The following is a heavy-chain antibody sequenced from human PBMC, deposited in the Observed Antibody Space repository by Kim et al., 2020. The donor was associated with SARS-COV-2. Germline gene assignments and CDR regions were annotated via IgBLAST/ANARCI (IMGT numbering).Heavy chain of an antibody. Sequence: ADSVRGRFTISRDHSNNAQYLQMNNLRAEDTAVYYCAEPLTWIQLWFFDYWCQGTLVTVSA. CDR3: AEPLTWIQLWFFDY. D-gene: IGHD5-18*01. J-gene: IGHJ4*02. V-gene: IGHV3-30*02.